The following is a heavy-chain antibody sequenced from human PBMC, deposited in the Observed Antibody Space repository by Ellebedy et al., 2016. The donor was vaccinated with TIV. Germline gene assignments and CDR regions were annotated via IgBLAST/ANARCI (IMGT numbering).Heavy chain of an antibody. CDR1: GGSFSGYY. CDR2: IYYSGNT. J-gene: IGHJ4*02. CDR3: ARDTYLPYDSPTGYQGLDS. D-gene: IGHD3-22*01. Sequence: SETLSLXXAVYGGSFSGYYWTWVRQLPGKGLECLGYIYYSGNTYYNPSLKSRVAMSVDTSKNQFSLRLSSVTAADTAVYYCARDTYLPYDSPTGYQGLDSWGQGTLVTVSS. V-gene: IGHV4-34*09.